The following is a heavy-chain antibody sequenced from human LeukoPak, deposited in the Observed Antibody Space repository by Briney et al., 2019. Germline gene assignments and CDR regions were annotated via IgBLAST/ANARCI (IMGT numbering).Heavy chain of an antibody. V-gene: IGHV1-2*02. CDR1: GYTFTDSY. CDR2: INPNSGDT. D-gene: IGHD3-10*01. Sequence: ASVKVSCKASGYTFTDSYIHWVRQAPGQGLEWMGWINPNSGDTNYAQKFQGRVTMTRDTSINTAYMELSRLTSDDTAVYCCARDGRGSYWGQGTLVTVSS. J-gene: IGHJ4*02. CDR3: ARDGRGSY.